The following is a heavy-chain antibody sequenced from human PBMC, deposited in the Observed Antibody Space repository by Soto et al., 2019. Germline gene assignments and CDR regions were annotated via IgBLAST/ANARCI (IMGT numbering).Heavy chain of an antibody. CDR1: GYTFTSYG. CDR3: ARDRRYYGSGSQGDY. D-gene: IGHD3-10*01. CDR2: ISAYNGNT. Sequence: QVQLVQSGAEVKKPGASVKVSCKASGYTFTSYGISWVRQAPGQGLEWMGWISAYNGNTNYAQKLQGRVTMTTDTSTSTAYRELRSLRSDDTAVYYCARDRRYYGSGSQGDYWGQGTLVTVSS. V-gene: IGHV1-18*01. J-gene: IGHJ4*02.